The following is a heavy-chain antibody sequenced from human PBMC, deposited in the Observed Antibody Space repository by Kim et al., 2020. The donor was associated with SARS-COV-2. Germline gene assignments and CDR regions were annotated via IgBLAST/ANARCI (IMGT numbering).Heavy chain of an antibody. CDR2: IRQSGGNT. CDR3: AKVTSGRSGWLEDFQR. CDR1: GFTFNSYA. Sequence: GGSLRLSCAASGFTFNSYAMSWVRQAPGKGLEWVSGIRQSGGNTEYADSVKGRFSISRDNSKNTLYLQMNRLRAEDTAVYYCAKVTSGRSGWLEDFQRCGDGALVT. V-gene: IGHV3-23*01. D-gene: IGHD6-19*01. J-gene: IGHJ1*01.